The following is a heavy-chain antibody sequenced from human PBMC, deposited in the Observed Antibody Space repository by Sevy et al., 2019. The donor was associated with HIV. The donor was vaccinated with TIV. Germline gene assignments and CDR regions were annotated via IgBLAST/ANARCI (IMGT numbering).Heavy chain of an antibody. D-gene: IGHD3-9*01. CDR2: IWYDGSNK. J-gene: IGHJ4*02. CDR1: GFNVSNYG. CDR3: AKEDRGSHWF. Sequence: GGSLRLSCAASGFNVSNYGMHWVRQAPGKGPEWMALIWYDGSNKNYADSVKGRFTISRDNSKKTLYLQMNSLRAEDTALYYCAKEDRGSHWFWGQGTLVTVSS. V-gene: IGHV3-33*06.